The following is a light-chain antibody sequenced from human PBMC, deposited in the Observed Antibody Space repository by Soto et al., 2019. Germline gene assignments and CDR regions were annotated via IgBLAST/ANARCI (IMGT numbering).Light chain of an antibody. CDR3: QQAYSFPIT. CDR1: QDIAGY. V-gene: IGKV1D-12*01. J-gene: IGKJ5*01. Sequence: VHVTQSPSSVSASVLYRVTITFLASQDIAGYLAWYQHKPGRTPELLIHGASRLQSGVPARFCGSGSGTDFTLSINSLQPEDFATYYCQQAYSFPITFGQGTRLEI. CDR2: GAS.